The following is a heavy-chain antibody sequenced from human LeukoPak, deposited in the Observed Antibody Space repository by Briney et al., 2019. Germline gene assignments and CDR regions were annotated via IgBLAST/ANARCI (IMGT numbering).Heavy chain of an antibody. CDR1: GYTFTSYA. Sequence: ASVKVSCKASGYTFTSYAMNWVRQAPGQGLEWMGWINTNTGNPTYAQGFTGRFVFSLDTSVSPAYLQISSLKAEDTAVYYCARVTATSYYYYGMDVWGQGTTVTVSS. D-gene: IGHD1-26*01. CDR3: ARVTATSYYYYGMDV. V-gene: IGHV7-4-1*02. CDR2: INTNTGNP. J-gene: IGHJ6*02.